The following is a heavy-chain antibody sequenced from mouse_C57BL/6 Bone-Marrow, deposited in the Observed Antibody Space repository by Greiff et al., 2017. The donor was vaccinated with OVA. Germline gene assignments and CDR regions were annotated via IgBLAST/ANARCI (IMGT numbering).Heavy chain of an antibody. CDR2: IDPSDSYT. J-gene: IGHJ1*03. CDR1: GYTFTSYW. V-gene: IGHV1-59*01. CDR3: ARWAYDYDWYFDV. Sequence: QVQLQQPGAELVRPGTSVKLSCKASGYTFTSYWMHWVKQRPGQGLEWIGVIDPSDSYTNYNQKFKGKAPLPVDTSSSTAYMQLSSLTSEDSAVYYCARWAYDYDWYFDVWGTGTTVTVSS. D-gene: IGHD2-4*01.